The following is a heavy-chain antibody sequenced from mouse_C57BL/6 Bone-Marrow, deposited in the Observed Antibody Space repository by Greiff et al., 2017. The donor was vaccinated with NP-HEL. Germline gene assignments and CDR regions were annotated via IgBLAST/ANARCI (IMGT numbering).Heavy chain of an antibody. CDR1: GFTFSSYG. V-gene: IGHV5-6*02. CDR3: ARRLLSH. D-gene: IGHD2-3*01. J-gene: IGHJ3*01. Sequence: EVKLMESGGDLVKPGGSLKLSCAASGFTFSSYGMSWVRQTPDKRLEWVATISSGGSYTYYPDSVKGRFTISRDNAKNTLYLQMSSLKSEDTAMYYCARRLLSHWGQGTLVTVSA. CDR2: ISSGGSYT.